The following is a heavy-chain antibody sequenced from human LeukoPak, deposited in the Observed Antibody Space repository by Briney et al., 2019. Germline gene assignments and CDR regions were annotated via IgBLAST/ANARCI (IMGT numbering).Heavy chain of an antibody. CDR3: AKHPEGIAVAGAYFDY. Sequence: GGXXRXXCAXXGXXFSSXAXXWVRQAPGKGLECVSAIGGSGGNTYYADSVKGRFTISRDNSKNTLYLQMNSLRAEDTAVYYCAKHPEGIAVAGAYFDYWGQGTLVTVSS. V-gene: IGHV3-23*01. J-gene: IGHJ4*02. D-gene: IGHD6-19*01. CDR2: IGGSGGNT. CDR1: GXXFSSXA.